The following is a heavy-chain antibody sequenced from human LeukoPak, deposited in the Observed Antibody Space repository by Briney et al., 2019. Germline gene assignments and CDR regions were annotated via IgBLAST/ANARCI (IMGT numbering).Heavy chain of an antibody. CDR1: GDSISSNY. CDR3: ARGGTVFGVVIRFDY. Sequence: PSETLSLTCTVSGDSISSNYWSWIRQPPGKGLEWIGYMFNSGSTNYNPSPKSRVTISVDTSKNQVSLRLRSVTAADTAVYYCARGGTVFGVVIRFDYWGQGSLVTVSS. J-gene: IGHJ4*02. D-gene: IGHD3-3*01. V-gene: IGHV4-59*01. CDR2: MFNSGST.